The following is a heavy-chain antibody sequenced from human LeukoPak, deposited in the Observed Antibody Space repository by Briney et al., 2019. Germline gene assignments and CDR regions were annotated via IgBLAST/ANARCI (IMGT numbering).Heavy chain of an antibody. CDR3: AREGYYYDSRGIYFDY. Sequence: HPGRSLRLSCAASGFTFSSYAMHWVRQAPGKGLEWVAVISYDGSNKYYADSVKGRFTISRDNSKNTLYLQMNSLRAEDTAVYYCAREGYYYDSRGIYFDYWGQGTLVTVSP. V-gene: IGHV3-30-3*01. J-gene: IGHJ4*02. D-gene: IGHD3-22*01. CDR1: GFTFSSYA. CDR2: ISYDGSNK.